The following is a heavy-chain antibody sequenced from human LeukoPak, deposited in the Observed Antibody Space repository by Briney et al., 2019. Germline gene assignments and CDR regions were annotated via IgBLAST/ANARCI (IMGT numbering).Heavy chain of an antibody. D-gene: IGHD4-17*01. CDR2: IWYDGSNK. CDR1: GFTFSSYG. J-gene: IGHJ6*02. V-gene: IGHV3-33*01. Sequence: GGSLRLSCAASGFTFSSYGMHWVRQAPGKGLEWVAVIWYDGSNKYYADSVKGRFTISRDNSKNTLYLQMNSLRAEDTAVYYCARGTVTTPGMDVRGQGTTVTVSS. CDR3: ARGTVTTPGMDV.